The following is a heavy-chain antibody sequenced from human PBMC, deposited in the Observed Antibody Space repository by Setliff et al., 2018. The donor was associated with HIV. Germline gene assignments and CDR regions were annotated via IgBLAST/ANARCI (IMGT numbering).Heavy chain of an antibody. V-gene: IGHV4-30-4*08. CDR2: IYYSGST. Sequence: PSETLSLTCPVSGGSISSGDYYWSWIRQPPGKGLEWIGYIYYSGSTYYNPSLKSRVTISVDTSKNQFSLKLSSVTAADTAVYYCARGDYVWGSYRYNPNDYWGQGTLVTVSS. CDR1: GGSISSGDYY. J-gene: IGHJ4*02. D-gene: IGHD3-16*02. CDR3: ARGDYVWGSYRYNPNDY.